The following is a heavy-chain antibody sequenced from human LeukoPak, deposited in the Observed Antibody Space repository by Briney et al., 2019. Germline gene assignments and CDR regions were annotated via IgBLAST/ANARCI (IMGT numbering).Heavy chain of an antibody. J-gene: IGHJ4*02. Sequence: PGGTLRLSCAASGLSFSYYGMSWVRQAPGKGLEWVSAISGSGGSTYYADSVKGRFTISRDNSKNTLYLQMNSLRAEDTAVYYCAREGITVSHDLDYWGQGTLVTVSS. CDR2: ISGSGGST. CDR3: AREGITVSHDLDY. V-gene: IGHV3-23*01. CDR1: GLSFSYYG. D-gene: IGHD3-16*01.